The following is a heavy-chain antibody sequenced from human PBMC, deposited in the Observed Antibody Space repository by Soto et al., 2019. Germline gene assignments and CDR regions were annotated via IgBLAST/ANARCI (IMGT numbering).Heavy chain of an antibody. CDR3: ARSLNYDILTGYYNYYYYYYMDV. Sequence: GGSLRLSCAASGFTFSSYWMSWVRQAPGKGLEWVANIKQDGSEKYYVDSVKGRFTISRDNAKNSLYLQMNSLRAEDTAVYYCARSLNYDILTGYYNYYYYYYMDVWGKGTTVTVSS. V-gene: IGHV3-7*01. D-gene: IGHD3-9*01. J-gene: IGHJ6*03. CDR1: GFTFSSYW. CDR2: IKQDGSEK.